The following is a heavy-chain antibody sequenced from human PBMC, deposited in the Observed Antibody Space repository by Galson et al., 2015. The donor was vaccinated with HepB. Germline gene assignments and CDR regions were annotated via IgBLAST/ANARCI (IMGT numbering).Heavy chain of an antibody. Sequence: SLRLSCAASGVTFSDSWMSWVRQAPGKGLEWVANIKQDGSVKYYLESVEGRFTTSRDNAKNPLYLQMNSLRADDTAVYYCARDRSTIFGTFYYYYGMDVWGQGTTVIVSS. CDR3: ARDRSTIFGTFYYYYGMDV. CDR1: GVTFSDSW. CDR2: IKQDGSVK. D-gene: IGHD3-3*01. V-gene: IGHV3-7*03. J-gene: IGHJ6*02.